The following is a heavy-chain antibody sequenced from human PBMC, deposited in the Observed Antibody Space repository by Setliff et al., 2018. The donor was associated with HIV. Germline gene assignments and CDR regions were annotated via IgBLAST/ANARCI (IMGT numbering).Heavy chain of an antibody. CDR3: ARQHYYDRGWMDV. Sequence: GASVKVSCKASGYTFTDYFMHWVRQAPGQGLEWMGRINPKTGDTKYKQKFQGRVTMTRDASINTAYMELSSLTSDDTAVYYCARQHYYDRGWMDVWGKGTTVTVSS. D-gene: IGHD3-22*01. CDR2: INPKTGDT. CDR1: GYTFTDYF. V-gene: IGHV1-2*06. J-gene: IGHJ6*04.